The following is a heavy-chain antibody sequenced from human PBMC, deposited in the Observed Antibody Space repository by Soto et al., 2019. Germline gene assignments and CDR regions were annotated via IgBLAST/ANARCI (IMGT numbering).Heavy chain of an antibody. V-gene: IGHV4-39*01. Sequence: QLQLQESGPGLVKASETLSLTCTVSGGSISRTNYYWGWVRQPPGKGLEWIGNIFYSGRTHYNPSLQSRVTISVDTSRNQFSLKLSSVTAADTAVYYCARPVYVDTSMGTQFNWFDPWGQGTLVTVSS. J-gene: IGHJ5*02. D-gene: IGHD5-18*01. CDR2: IFYSGRT. CDR3: ARPVYVDTSMGTQFNWFDP. CDR1: GGSISRTNYY.